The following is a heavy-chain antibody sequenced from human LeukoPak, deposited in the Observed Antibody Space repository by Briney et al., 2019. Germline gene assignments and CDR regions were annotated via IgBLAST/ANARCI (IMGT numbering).Heavy chain of an antibody. CDR1: GXSVSNNY. Sequence: GGSLRLSCAASGXSVSNNYINWVRQAPGKGLEWVSVIYIGGTTYYADSVKGRFTISRDNSKNTVYLQMNSLRVEDTAVYYCAGDSYGWDYFDYWGQGTLVTVSS. CDR3: AGDSYGWDYFDY. CDR2: IYIGGTT. V-gene: IGHV3-66*01. J-gene: IGHJ4*02. D-gene: IGHD5-18*01.